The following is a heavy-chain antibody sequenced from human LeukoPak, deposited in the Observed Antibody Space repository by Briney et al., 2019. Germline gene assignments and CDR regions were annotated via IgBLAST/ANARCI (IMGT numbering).Heavy chain of an antibody. D-gene: IGHD6-13*01. J-gene: IGHJ5*02. Sequence: GGSLRLSCAASGFTVSSNYMSWVRQAPGKGPEWVSVIYSGGSTYYADSVKGRFTISRDNSKNTLYLQMNSLRAEDTAVYYCARETFGYSSSWYVRWFDPWGQGTLVTVSS. CDR3: ARETFGYSSSWYVRWFDP. CDR1: GFTVSSNY. CDR2: IYSGGST. V-gene: IGHV3-53*01.